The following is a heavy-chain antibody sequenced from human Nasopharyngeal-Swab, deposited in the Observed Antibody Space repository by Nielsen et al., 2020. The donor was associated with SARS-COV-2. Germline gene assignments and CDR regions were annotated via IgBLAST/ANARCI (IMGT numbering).Heavy chain of an antibody. CDR3: ARSSFDGSGKFYIGLYFFDY. J-gene: IGHJ4*02. D-gene: IGHD3-10*01. V-gene: IGHV5-51*01. CDR1: RYSFDYSW. CDR2: IYPGDSNT. Sequence: GESLKISCKGSRYSFDYSWIAWVRQMPGKGLEWMGMIYPGDSNTKYSPSFQGQGTISVDKSISTAYLQWNSLKVSDTGIYFCARSSFDGSGKFYIGLYFFDYWGQGTLVTVSS.